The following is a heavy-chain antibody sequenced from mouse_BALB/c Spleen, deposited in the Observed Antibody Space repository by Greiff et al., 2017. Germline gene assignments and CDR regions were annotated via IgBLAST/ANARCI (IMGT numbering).Heavy chain of an antibody. J-gene: IGHJ3*01. V-gene: IGHV1-67*01. CDR3: ASMKEFAY. D-gene: IGHD2-3*01. Sequence: VQLQQSGPELVRPGESVKISCKGSGYTFTDYAMHWVKQSHAKSLEWIGVISIYYDNTNYNQKFKGKATMTVDKSSSTAYMELARLTSEDSAIYYCASMKEFAYWGQGTLVTVSA. CDR2: ISIYYDNT. CDR1: GYTFTDYA.